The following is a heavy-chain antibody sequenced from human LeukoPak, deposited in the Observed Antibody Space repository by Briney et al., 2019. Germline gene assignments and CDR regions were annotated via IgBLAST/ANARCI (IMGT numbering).Heavy chain of an antibody. CDR1: GYNFPSYW. CDR2: IYPGDSDT. D-gene: IGHD6-13*01. J-gene: IGHJ5*02. V-gene: IGHV5-51*01. CDR3: ARRTPGGAAARGNWFDP. Sequence: SGESLKISCKGSGYNFPSYWIGWVRQMPGKGLEWMGIIYPGDSDTRYSPSFQGQVTISADKSISTAYLQWSSLKASDSAMYYCARRTPGGAAARGNWFDPWGQGTLVTVSS.